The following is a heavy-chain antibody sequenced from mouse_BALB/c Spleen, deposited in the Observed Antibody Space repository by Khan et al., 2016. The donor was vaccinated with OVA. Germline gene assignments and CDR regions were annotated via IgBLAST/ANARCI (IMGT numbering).Heavy chain of an antibody. V-gene: IGHV14-1*02. J-gene: IGHJ3*01. Sequence: VQLKQSGAELVRPGALVKLSCKASGFNIEDYYMNWVKQRLEQGLEWIGWIDPENGDTIYDPKFQAKATITADTSSNTAYLQLSSLTSEDTAVYYCARRGYGNYWFAYWGQGTLVTVSA. CDR3: ARRGYGNYWFAY. CDR2: IDPENGDT. D-gene: IGHD2-1*01. CDR1: GFNIEDYY.